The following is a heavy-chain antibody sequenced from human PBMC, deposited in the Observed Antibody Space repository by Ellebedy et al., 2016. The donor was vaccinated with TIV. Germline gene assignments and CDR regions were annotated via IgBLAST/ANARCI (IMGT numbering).Heavy chain of an antibody. CDR1: GLAFSIYA. CDR2: VYLDGTTT. J-gene: IGHJ6*02. Sequence: PGGSLRLSCSVSGLAFSIYAMHWVRQAPGKGLVWVSCVYLDGTTTTYADSVKGRFTISRDNAKNTVYLQMNSLRAEDTAVYYCTRGGFGHAMDVWGQGTTVTVSS. D-gene: IGHD3-10*01. CDR3: TRGGFGHAMDV. V-gene: IGHV3-74*01.